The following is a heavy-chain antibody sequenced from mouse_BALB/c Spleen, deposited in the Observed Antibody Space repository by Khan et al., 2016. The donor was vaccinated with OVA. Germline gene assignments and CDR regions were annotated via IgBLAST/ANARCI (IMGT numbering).Heavy chain of an antibody. D-gene: IGHD1-1*02. V-gene: IGHV3-2*02. J-gene: IGHJ2*01. Sequence: VQLKQSGPGLVKPSQSLSLTCTVTGYSITSDYAWNWIRQFPGNKLEWMGSISNSGNTNYNPSLKSRVTITRDTSKNQFFLQLISVTTEDTATYYCARVYGGDFDYWGQGTTLTVSS. CDR1: GYSITSDYA. CDR2: ISNSGNT. CDR3: ARVYGGDFDY.